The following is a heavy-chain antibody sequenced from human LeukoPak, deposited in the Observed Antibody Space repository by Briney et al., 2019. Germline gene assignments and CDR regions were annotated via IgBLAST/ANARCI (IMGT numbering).Heavy chain of an antibody. CDR1: GGTFSRYA. CDR2: IIPIFGTA. CDR3: ASSEMVRGDIDRTTC. V-gene: IGHV1-69*06. Sequence: GAPVKVSCKASGGTFSRYAISWVRQTPGQGLEWMGGIIPIFGTANYAQKFQGRVTITADKSTSTAYMEPSSLRSEDTAVYYCASSEMVRGDIDRTTCWGQETLVTVSS. J-gene: IGHJ4*02. D-gene: IGHD3-10*01.